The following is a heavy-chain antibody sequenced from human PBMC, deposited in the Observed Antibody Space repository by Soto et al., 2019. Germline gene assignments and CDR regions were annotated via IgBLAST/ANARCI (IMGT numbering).Heavy chain of an antibody. V-gene: IGHV1-2*02. CDR1: GYIFTGYY. CDR3: ATDKVAFDM. D-gene: IGHD3-9*01. CDR2: INTKTGGK. J-gene: IGHJ3*02. Sequence: ASVKVSCKAAGYIFTGYYIQWVRQAPGQGLEWMGWINTKTGGKKYAQKFQGRVTMTRDTSINTAYMEVSRLRSDDTAVYSCATDKVAFDMWGQGTMVNVSS.